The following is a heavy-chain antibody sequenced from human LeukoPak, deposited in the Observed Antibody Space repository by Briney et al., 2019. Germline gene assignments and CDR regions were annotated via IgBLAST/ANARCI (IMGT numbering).Heavy chain of an antibody. CDR3: ARDQGYCTSASCRGDAFDV. CDR1: GFTFSNYW. Sequence: GGSLRLSCAASGFTFSNYWMSWVRQAPGKGLEWVAKIKQDGSEKYYVDSVKGRFTISRDNAKNSLSLQMNSLRAEDTAVYYCARDQGYCTSASCRGDAFDVWGQGSMISVSS. J-gene: IGHJ3*01. CDR2: IKQDGSEK. V-gene: IGHV3-7*01. D-gene: IGHD2-2*01.